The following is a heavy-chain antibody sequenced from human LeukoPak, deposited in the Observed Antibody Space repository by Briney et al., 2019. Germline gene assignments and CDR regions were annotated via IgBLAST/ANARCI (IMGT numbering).Heavy chain of an antibody. Sequence: SETLSLTCTISGGSISSYYWSWIRQPPGKGLEWIGYIYTSGSTNYNPSLKSRVIISVDSSKTQFSLKLNSVTAADTAVYYAARRAREYYYYYMDVWGKGTTVTVS. J-gene: IGHJ6*03. CDR3: ARRAREYYYYYMDV. D-gene: IGHD6-6*01. CDR2: IYTSGST. V-gene: IGHV4-4*09. CDR1: GGSISSYY.